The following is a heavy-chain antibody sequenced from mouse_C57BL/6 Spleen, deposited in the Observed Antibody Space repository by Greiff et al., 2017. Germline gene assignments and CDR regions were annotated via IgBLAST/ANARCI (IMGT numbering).Heavy chain of an antibody. V-gene: IGHV1-26*01. CDR2: INPNNGGT. Sequence: EVQLQQSGPELVKPGASVKISCKASGYTFTDYYMNWVKQSHGKSLEWIGDINPNNGGTSYNQKFKGKATFTVDKSSSTAYMERRRLTSGESADYYGARESNYYGSSYDYFDYWGQGTTLTVSS. J-gene: IGHJ2*01. CDR1: GYTFTDYY. CDR3: ARESNYYGSSYDYFDY. D-gene: IGHD1-1*01.